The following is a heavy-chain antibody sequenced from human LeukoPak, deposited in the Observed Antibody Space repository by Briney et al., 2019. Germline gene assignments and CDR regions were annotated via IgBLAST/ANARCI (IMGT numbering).Heavy chain of an antibody. CDR1: GFTFSSYE. Sequence: GGSLRLSCAASGFTFSSYEMNWVRQAPGKGLEWVAFIRYDGSNKYYADSVKGRFTISRDNSKNTLYLQMNSLRAEDTAVYYCAKDGCSSTSCHIDYWGQGTLVTVSS. CDR3: AKDGCSSTSCHIDY. D-gene: IGHD2-2*02. V-gene: IGHV3-30*02. J-gene: IGHJ4*02. CDR2: IRYDGSNK.